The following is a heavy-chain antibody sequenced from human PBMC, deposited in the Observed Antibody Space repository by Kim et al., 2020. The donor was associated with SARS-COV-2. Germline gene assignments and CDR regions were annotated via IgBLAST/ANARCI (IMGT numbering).Heavy chain of an antibody. D-gene: IGHD3-22*01. V-gene: IGHV3-74*01. CDR3: ARGRYYYYDSSGYYLDAFDI. Sequence: GGSLRLSCAASGFTFSSYWMHWVRQAPGKGLVWVSRINSDGSSTSYADSVKGRFTISRDNAKNTLYLQMNSLRAEDTAVYYCARGRYYYYDSSGYYLDAFDIWGQGTMVTVSS. CDR2: INSDGSST. CDR1: GFTFSSYW. J-gene: IGHJ3*02.